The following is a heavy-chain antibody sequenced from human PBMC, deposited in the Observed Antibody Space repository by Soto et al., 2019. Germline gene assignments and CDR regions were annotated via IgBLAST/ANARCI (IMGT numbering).Heavy chain of an antibody. Sequence: SVKVSCKASGFTFTSSAVQWVRQARGQRLEWIGWIVVGSGNTNYAQKFQERVTITRDMSTSTAYMELSSLRSEDTAVYYCAAVQVGAITGAFDIWGQGTMVTV. CDR2: IVVGSGNT. CDR1: GFTFTSSA. J-gene: IGHJ3*02. D-gene: IGHD1-26*01. V-gene: IGHV1-58*01. CDR3: AAVQVGAITGAFDI.